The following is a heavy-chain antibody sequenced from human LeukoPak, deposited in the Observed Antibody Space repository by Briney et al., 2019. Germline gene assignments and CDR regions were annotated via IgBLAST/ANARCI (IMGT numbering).Heavy chain of an antibody. CDR3: ARVGTAYYDYVWGSYRYTGWFDP. J-gene: IGHJ5*02. Sequence: SETLSLTCTVPGGSISSSNWWSWVRQPPGEGLEGMGGIYHSGSTNYNPSLKSRVSISVDKSKNQFSLKLSSVTAADAAVYCCARVGTAYYDYVWGSYRYTGWFDPWGEGNLVTVSS. D-gene: IGHD3-16*02. CDR2: IYHSGST. CDR1: GGSISSSNW. V-gene: IGHV4-4*01.